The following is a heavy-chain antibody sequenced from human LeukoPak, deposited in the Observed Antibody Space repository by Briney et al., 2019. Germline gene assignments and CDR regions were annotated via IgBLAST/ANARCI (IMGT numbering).Heavy chain of an antibody. CDR3: AKEDYYYFDY. V-gene: IGHV3-23*01. D-gene: IGHD2/OR15-2a*01. CDR2: ISVSGGGT. J-gene: IGHJ4*02. CDR1: GFTFSNYV. Sequence: GGSLRLSGAASGFTFSNYVISGARQAPGKGLQWVSTISVSGGGTNYADSVKGRFTISRDDSKNTLYLQMNSLRAEDTAVYYCAKEDYYYFDYWGQGTLVTVSS.